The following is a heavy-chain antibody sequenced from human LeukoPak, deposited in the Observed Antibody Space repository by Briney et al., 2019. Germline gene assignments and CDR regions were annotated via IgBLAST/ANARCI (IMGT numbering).Heavy chain of an antibody. J-gene: IGHJ4*02. Sequence: GGSLRLSCAVSGFTFSSYAMTWVRQAPGKGLQWVSAITGSGDSTYYADSVKGQFTISRDNSKNTLYLLMNSLGAGDTAVYYCAKDLNVATYDYWGQGTLVTVSS. CDR1: GFTFSSYA. D-gene: IGHD1-26*01. V-gene: IGHV3-23*01. CDR3: AKDLNVATYDY. CDR2: ITGSGDST.